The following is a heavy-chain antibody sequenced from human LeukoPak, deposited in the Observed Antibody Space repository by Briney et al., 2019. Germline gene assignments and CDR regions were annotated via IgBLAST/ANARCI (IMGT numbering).Heavy chain of an antibody. CDR3: ARESFHCSSTSCLRYFDY. J-gene: IGHJ4*02. Sequence: ASVKVSCKASGYTFTGYYMHWVRQTPGQGLEWMGWINPNSGGTNYAQKFQGRVTMTRDTSISTAYMELSRLRSDDTAVYYCARESFHCSSTSCLRYFDYWGQGTLVTVSS. CDR2: INPNSGGT. D-gene: IGHD2-2*01. CDR1: GYTFTGYY. V-gene: IGHV1-2*02.